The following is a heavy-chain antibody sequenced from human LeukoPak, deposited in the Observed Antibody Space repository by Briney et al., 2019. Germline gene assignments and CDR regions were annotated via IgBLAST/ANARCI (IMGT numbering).Heavy chain of an antibody. V-gene: IGHV3-30-3*01. CDR2: ISYDGGNK. D-gene: IGHD3-10*01. J-gene: IGHJ4*02. CDR1: GFTFSSYA. CDR3: ANLEDYYGSGSWKGDY. Sequence: PGGSLRLSCAASGFTFSSYAMHWVRQAPGKGLEWVAVISYDGGNKYYADSVKGRFTISRDNSKNTLYLQMNSLRAEDTAVYYCANLEDYYGSGSWKGDYWGQGTLVTVSS.